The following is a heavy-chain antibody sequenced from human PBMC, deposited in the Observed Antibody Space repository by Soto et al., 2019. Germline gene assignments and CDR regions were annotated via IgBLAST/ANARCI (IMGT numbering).Heavy chain of an antibody. D-gene: IGHD7-27*01. CDR2: INHSGST. J-gene: IGHJ4*02. Sequence: PSETLSLTCTVYGGSFSGYYWTWIRQPPGTGLEWIGEINHSGSTNYNPSLKSRVTISVDTSKNQFSLNLSSVTATDTAVYYCDRGPAGDKVDYWGQGTLVTVSS. V-gene: IGHV4-34*01. CDR1: GGSFSGYY. CDR3: DRGPAGDKVDY.